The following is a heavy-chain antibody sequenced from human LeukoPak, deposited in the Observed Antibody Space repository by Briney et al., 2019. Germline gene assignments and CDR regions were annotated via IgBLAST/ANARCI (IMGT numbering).Heavy chain of an antibody. Sequence: NTGGSLRLSCAASGFTFSDYYMSWIRQAPGKGLEWVSYISSSGNIIYYADSVKGRFTISRDNAKNSLYLQMNSLRAEDTAVYYCARRRYNWNAIDYWGQGTLVTVSS. D-gene: IGHD1-20*01. CDR2: ISSSGNII. CDR1: GFTFSDYY. CDR3: ARRRYNWNAIDY. V-gene: IGHV3-11*01. J-gene: IGHJ4*02.